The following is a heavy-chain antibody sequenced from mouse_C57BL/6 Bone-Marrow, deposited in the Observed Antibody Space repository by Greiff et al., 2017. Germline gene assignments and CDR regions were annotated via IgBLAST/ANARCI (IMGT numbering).Heavy chain of an antibody. J-gene: IGHJ4*01. CDR3: ARLRRRYYYAMEY. V-gene: IGHV1-63*01. Sequence: QVQLQQSGAELVRPGTSVKMSCKASGYTFTNYWIGWAKQRPGHGLEWIGDIYPGGGYTNYNEKFKGKATLTADKSSSTAYMQFSSLTSEDSAIYYCARLRRRYYYAMEYWGQGTSVTVSS. CDR2: IYPGGGYT. CDR1: GYTFTNYW. D-gene: IGHD2-12*01.